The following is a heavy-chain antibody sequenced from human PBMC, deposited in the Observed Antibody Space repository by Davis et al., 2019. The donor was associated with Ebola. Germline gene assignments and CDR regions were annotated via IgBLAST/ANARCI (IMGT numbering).Heavy chain of an antibody. CDR3: ATNSGSYGYYMDV. CDR2: IKQDGSEK. J-gene: IGHJ6*03. CDR1: GFTFSNAW. Sequence: GGSLRLSCAASGFTFSNAWMSWVRQAPGKGLEWVANIKQDGSEKYYVGSVKGRFAISRDNAKNSLYLQMNSLRAEDTAVYYCATNSGSYGYYMDVWGKGTTVTVSS. V-gene: IGHV3-7*01. D-gene: IGHD1-26*01.